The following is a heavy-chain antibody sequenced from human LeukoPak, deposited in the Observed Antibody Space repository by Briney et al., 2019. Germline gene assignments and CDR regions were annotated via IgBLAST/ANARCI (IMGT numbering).Heavy chain of an antibody. D-gene: IGHD2-2*02. Sequence: VASVKVSCKASGYTFTSYYMHWVRQAPGQGLEGMGIINPSGGSTSYAQKFQGRVTMTRDMSTSTVYMELSSLRSEDTAVYCCARGLGYCSSTSCYTWGNWFDPWGQGTLVTVSS. CDR3: ARGLGYCSSTSCYTWGNWFDP. CDR1: GYTFTSYY. CDR2: INPSGGST. J-gene: IGHJ5*02. V-gene: IGHV1-46*01.